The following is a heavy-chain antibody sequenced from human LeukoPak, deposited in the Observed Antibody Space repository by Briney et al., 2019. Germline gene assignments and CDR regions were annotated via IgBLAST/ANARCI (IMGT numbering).Heavy chain of an antibody. J-gene: IGHJ4*02. CDR2: IYPGDSDT. Sequence: PGESLKISCKGSGYSFTSYWIGWVRQMPGKGLEWMGIIYPGDSDTRYSPSFQGQVTISADNSISTAYLQWSSLKASDTAMYYCARPGGLGYCSSTSCYLYWGQGTLVTVSS. CDR3: ARPGGLGYCSSTSCYLY. CDR1: GYSFTSYW. D-gene: IGHD2-2*01. V-gene: IGHV5-51*01.